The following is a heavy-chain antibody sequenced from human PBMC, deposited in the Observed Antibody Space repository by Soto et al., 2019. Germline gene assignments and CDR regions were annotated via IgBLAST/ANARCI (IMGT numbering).Heavy chain of an antibody. Sequence: EVQLLESGGGLVQPGGSLRLSCAASGLIFDIYGMSWVRQAPGKGLEWVSVISGSGGRTYYADSVKGRFPISRDKSRSALGLHINCLSAEDTDVYFCAKGGFSAGDFDYWGQGPLVTVSS. D-gene: IGHD6-13*01. V-gene: IGHV3-23*01. CDR1: GLIFDIYG. CDR3: AKGGFSAGDFDY. J-gene: IGHJ4*02. CDR2: ISGSGGRT.